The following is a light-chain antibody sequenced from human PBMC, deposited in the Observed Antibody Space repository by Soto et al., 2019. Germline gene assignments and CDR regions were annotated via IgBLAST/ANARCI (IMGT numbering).Light chain of an antibody. CDR1: QSVSSN. J-gene: IGKJ1*01. CDR3: HQYNDWPPA. CDR2: DAS. Sequence: EIVMTQSPSTLSVSPGERSTLSCMASQSVSSNVAWYQQKPGQAPRLLIYDASTRATGIPARFSGSGSGTEFTLTISSLQSEDFAVFYCHQYNDWPPAFGQGTKVDIK. V-gene: IGKV3-15*01.